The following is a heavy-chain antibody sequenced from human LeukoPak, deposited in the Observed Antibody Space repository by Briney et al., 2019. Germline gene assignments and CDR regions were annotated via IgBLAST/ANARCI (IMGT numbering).Heavy chain of an antibody. CDR1: GGTFSSYA. Sequence: WASVKVSCKASGGTFSSYAISWVRQAPGQGPEWIGGIIPISGTAKYAQKLQGRVTMTTDTSTSTAYMELRSLRSDDTAVYYCARDGGYDSSGYCGYWGQGTLVTVSS. CDR3: ARDGGYDSSGYCGY. V-gene: IGHV1-69*05. CDR2: IIPISGTA. J-gene: IGHJ4*02. D-gene: IGHD3-22*01.